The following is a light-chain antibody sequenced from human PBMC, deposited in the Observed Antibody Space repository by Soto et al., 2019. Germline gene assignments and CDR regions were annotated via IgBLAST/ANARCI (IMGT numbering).Light chain of an antibody. V-gene: IGKV1-12*01. CDR3: HQSNSFPLT. J-gene: IGKJ4*01. Sequence: DIQMTQSPSSVSASVGDRVTITFRASQSVSNWLAWFQQKPGKAPTLMIYAASSLQSGVPSRFSGSGSGTDFTLTITSLQPEDFATYYCHQSNSFPLTFGGGTKVELK. CDR2: AAS. CDR1: QSVSNW.